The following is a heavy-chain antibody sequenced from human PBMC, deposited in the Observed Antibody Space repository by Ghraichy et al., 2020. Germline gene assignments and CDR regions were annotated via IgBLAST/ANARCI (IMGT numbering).Heavy chain of an antibody. CDR1: GFTFSSYA. D-gene: IGHD6-13*01. V-gene: IGHV3-23*01. J-gene: IGHJ4*02. CDR3: AKDPIFHSSSWYEY. Sequence: GGSLRLSCAASGFTFSSYAMSWVRQAPGKGLEWVSAISGSGGSTYYADSVKGRFTISRDNSKNTLYLQMNSLRAEDTAVYYCAKDPIFHSSSWYEYWGQGTLVTVAS. CDR2: ISGSGGST.